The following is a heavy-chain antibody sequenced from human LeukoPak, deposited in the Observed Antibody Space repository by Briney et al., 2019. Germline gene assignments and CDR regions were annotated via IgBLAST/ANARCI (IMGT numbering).Heavy chain of an antibody. D-gene: IGHD3-16*02. Sequence: SETLSLTCTVSGGSISSYYWGWIRQPPGKGLEWIGSIYYSGSTYYNPSLKSRVTISVDTSKNQFSLKLSSVTAADTAVYYCARDGRIMITFGGVIVSPPFDYWGQGTLVTVSS. J-gene: IGHJ4*02. CDR1: GGSISSYY. CDR3: ARDGRIMITFGGVIVSPPFDY. V-gene: IGHV4-39*07. CDR2: IYYSGST.